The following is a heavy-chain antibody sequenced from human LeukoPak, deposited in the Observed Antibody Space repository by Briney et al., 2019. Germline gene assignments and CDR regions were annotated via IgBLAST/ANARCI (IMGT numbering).Heavy chain of an antibody. Sequence: GGSLRLSCAASGFTFSSYAMSWVRQAPGKGLEWVSAISGSGGSTYYADSMKGRFTVSRDNVKNSLYLQMNSLRAEDTAVYYCARDGDTSMVTGRFDYWGQGALVTVSS. V-gene: IGHV3-23*01. CDR1: GFTFSSYA. D-gene: IGHD5-18*01. CDR2: ISGSGGST. CDR3: ARDGDTSMVTGRFDY. J-gene: IGHJ4*02.